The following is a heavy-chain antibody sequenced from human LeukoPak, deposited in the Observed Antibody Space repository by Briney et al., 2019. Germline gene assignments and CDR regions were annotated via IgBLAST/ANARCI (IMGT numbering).Heavy chain of an antibody. CDR1: GFTFNNYW. V-gene: IGHV4-39*01. CDR3: GRHPSMVTFGGAIDY. D-gene: IGHD3-16*01. Sequence: GSLRLSCAASGFTFNNYWMNWVRQPPGKELEWIGSIYYSGNTNYSPSLKSRVTISVDTSKNQFSLNLSSVTAADTAVYYCGRHPSMVTFGGAIDYWGQGTLVTVSS. CDR2: IYYSGNT. J-gene: IGHJ4*02.